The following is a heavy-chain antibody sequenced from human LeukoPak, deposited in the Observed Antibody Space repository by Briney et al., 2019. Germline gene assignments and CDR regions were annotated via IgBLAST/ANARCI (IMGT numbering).Heavy chain of an antibody. Sequence: SETLSLTCTVSGGSISSYYWSWIRQPPGKGLEWIGYLYYSGSTNYNPSLKSRVTISVDTSKNQFSLKLSSVTAADTAVYYCARAASSWSFDYWGQGALVTVSS. J-gene: IGHJ4*02. CDR1: GGSISSYY. CDR2: LYYSGST. V-gene: IGHV4-59*01. CDR3: ARAASSWSFDY. D-gene: IGHD6-13*01.